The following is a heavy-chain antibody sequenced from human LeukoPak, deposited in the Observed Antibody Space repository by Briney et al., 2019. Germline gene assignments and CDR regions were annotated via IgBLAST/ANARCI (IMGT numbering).Heavy chain of an antibody. V-gene: IGHV1-3*01. J-gene: IGHJ6*02. CDR2: INAGNGNR. D-gene: IGHD6-13*01. CDR3: ARVADAFPGTPHRGDGMDV. CDR1: GYTFTSYA. Sequence: ASVKVSCKASGYTFTSYAMHWVRQAPGQRLEWMGWINAGNGNRKYSQKFQGRVTITRDTSASTAYMELSSLRSEDTAVYYCARVADAFPGTPHRGDGMDVWGQGTTVTVSS.